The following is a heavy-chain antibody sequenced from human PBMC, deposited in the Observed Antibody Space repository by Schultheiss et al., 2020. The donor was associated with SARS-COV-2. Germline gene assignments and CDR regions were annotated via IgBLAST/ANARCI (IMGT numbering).Heavy chain of an antibody. CDR2: ISSSGSTI. Sequence: GGSLRLSCAASGFTFSSYAMHWVRQAPGKGLEWVSYISSSGSTIYYADSVRGRFAISRDNAKNSLDLQMNSLRGEDTAVYYCTSDYVASWGQGTLVTVSS. CDR3: TSDYVAS. D-gene: IGHD2-21*01. V-gene: IGHV3-48*03. J-gene: IGHJ5*02. CDR1: GFTFSSYA.